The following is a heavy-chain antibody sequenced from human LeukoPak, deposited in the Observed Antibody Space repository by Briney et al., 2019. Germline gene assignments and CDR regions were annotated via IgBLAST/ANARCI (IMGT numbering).Heavy chain of an antibody. J-gene: IGHJ4*02. CDR3: GRHLWAINTFYFDN. CDR2: IYYSGST. CDR1: GGSISRYY. Sequence: SETLSLTCTVSGGSISRYYWSWIRQPPGKGLEWIGYIYYSGSTNYNPSLKSRVTISVDTSKNQFSLKLSSVTAADTAVYYCGRHLWAINTFYFDNWGQGALVTVSS. V-gene: IGHV4-59*01. D-gene: IGHD3-3*02.